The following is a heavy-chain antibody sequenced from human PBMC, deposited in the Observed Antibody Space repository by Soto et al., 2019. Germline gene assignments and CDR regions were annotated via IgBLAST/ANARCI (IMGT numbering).Heavy chain of an antibody. J-gene: IGHJ5*02. CDR3: ARHHGPTTSENWFDP. D-gene: IGHD5-12*01. Sequence: RASVKVSCKASGYTFFTYDISWVRQAPGQGLEWRGWISTYSGDTKYAQKFQGRVTMTTDTSTTTAYLELRSLRSDDTAVYYCARHHGPTTSENWFDPWGQGTLVTVSS. CDR1: GYTFFTYD. CDR2: ISTYSGDT. V-gene: IGHV1-18*01.